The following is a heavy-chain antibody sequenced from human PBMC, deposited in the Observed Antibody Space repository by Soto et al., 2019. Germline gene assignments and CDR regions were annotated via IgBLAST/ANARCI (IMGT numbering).Heavy chain of an antibody. J-gene: IGHJ4*02. CDR2: ISPYNGNT. V-gene: IGHV1-18*01. CDR3: ARVYYDNSGYPFDY. CDR1: GYTFTRYG. Sequence: QVQLVQSGTEVKKPGASLKVSCETSGYTFTRYGITWVRQAPGQGLEWMGWISPYNGNTVYAQKLQGRVTMTTDTSRNTAYMEVRSLRSDDTAVYYCARVYYDNSGYPFDYWGQGTQVTVSS. D-gene: IGHD3-22*01.